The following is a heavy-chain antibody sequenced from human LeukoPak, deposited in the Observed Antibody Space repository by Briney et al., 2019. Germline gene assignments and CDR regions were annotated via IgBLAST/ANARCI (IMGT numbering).Heavy chain of an antibody. J-gene: IGHJ3*02. V-gene: IGHV3-33*01. Sequence: GRSLRLSCAASGFTFSSYGMHWVRQTPGKRLEWVAVIWYDGSNKYYADSVKGRFTISRDNSKNTLYLQMNSLRAEDTAVYYCARETVTTVRGGAFDIWGQGTMVTVSS. D-gene: IGHD4-17*01. CDR1: GFTFSSYG. CDR2: IWYDGSNK. CDR3: ARETVTTVRGGAFDI.